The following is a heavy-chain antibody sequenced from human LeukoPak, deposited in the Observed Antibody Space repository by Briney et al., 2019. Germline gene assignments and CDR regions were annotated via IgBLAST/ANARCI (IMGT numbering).Heavy chain of an antibody. CDR2: MNPNSGNT. CDR1: GYTFTSYG. D-gene: IGHD3-10*01. J-gene: IGHJ4*02. CDR3: ARESMVRGVILD. V-gene: IGHV1-18*01. Sequence: ASVKVSCKASGYTFTSYGISWVRQATGQGLEWMGWMNPNSGNTGYAQKFQGRVTMTTDTSTSTAYMELRSLRSDDTAVYYCARESMVRGVILDWGQGTLVAVSS.